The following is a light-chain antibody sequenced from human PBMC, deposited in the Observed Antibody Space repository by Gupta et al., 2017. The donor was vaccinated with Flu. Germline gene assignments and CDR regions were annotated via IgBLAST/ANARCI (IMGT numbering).Light chain of an antibody. CDR2: GAS. CDR3: QNSYGSPPDT. Sequence: EKGAITCLASETIITYLIWYQQKPGRAPKLLIYGASTLQRGVPSRFSGSGSGTYFTLTIISLQPEDFATYYCQNSYGSPPDTFGQGTRLEIK. J-gene: IGKJ2*01. V-gene: IGKV1-39*01. CDR1: ETIITY.